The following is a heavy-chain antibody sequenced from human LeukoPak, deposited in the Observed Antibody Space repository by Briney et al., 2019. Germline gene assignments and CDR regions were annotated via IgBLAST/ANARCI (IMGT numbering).Heavy chain of an antibody. CDR3: ARTHYDGDYFDY. CDR2: ISWNSGSI. J-gene: IGHJ4*02. Sequence: GGSLRLSCAASGFTFDDYAMHWVRQAPGKGLEWVSGISWNSGSIGYADSVKGRFTISRDNAKNSLYLQMNSLRAEDTALYYCARTHYDGDYFDYWGQGTLVTVTS. CDR1: GFTFDDYA. D-gene: IGHD3-22*01. V-gene: IGHV3-9*01.